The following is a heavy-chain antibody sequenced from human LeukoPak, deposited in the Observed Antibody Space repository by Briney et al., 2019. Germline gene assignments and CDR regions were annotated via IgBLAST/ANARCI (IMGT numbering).Heavy chain of an antibody. V-gene: IGHV5-51*01. CDR2: IYPSNSDT. CDR1: GYSFISYW. CDR3: ARRYTIFGVITIDY. D-gene: IGHD3-3*01. J-gene: IGHJ4*02. Sequence: GESLKISCKGFGYSFISYWIAWVRQMPGKGLEWMGLIYPSNSDTKYSPSFQGQVTISADKSISTAYLQWSNLKASDTAMYYCARRYTIFGVITIDYWGQGTLVTVSS.